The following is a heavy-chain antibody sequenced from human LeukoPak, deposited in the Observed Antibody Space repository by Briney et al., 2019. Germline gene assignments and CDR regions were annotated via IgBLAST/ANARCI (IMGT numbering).Heavy chain of an antibody. CDR2: ISYDVNNE. CDR1: GFHFQNYA. J-gene: IGHJ6*02. V-gene: IGHV3-30*04. CDR3: ARVSYGMDV. Sequence: PGGSLRLSCAASGFHFQNYALHWVRQAPGKGLEWVAVISYDVNNENYTDSVKGRFTISRDNTKNTLYLQLNSLRVEDTAVYYCARVSYGMDVWGQGTTVTVSS.